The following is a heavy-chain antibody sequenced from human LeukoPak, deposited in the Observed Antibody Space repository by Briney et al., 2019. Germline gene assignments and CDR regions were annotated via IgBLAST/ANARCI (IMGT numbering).Heavy chain of an antibody. V-gene: IGHV1-18*01. CDR3: ARDRGSSGWYTNFDY. J-gene: IGHJ4*02. CDR2: ISAYNGNT. D-gene: IGHD6-19*01. Sequence: GASVKVSCKASGYTFTSYGISWVRQAPGQGLEWMGWISAYNGNTNYAQKLQGRVTMTTDTSTSTAYMELRSLRSDDTAVYYCARDRGSSGWYTNFDYWGQGTLVTVSS. CDR1: GYTFTSYG.